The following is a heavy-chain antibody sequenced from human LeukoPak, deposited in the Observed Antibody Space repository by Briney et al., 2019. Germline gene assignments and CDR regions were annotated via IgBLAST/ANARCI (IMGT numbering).Heavy chain of an antibody. CDR3: ARGSDYINTSYYYGGGSFDI. D-gene: IGHD3-22*01. Sequence: LETLSLTCAVYGGSFSGYYWSWIRQPPGKGLEWIGEMNDSGSANYNPSLKSRVTISVDTSKNQFSLKLSSVTAADTAVYYCARGSDYINTSYYYGGGSFDIWGQGTMVTVSS. CDR1: GGSFSGYY. J-gene: IGHJ3*02. V-gene: IGHV4-34*01. CDR2: MNDSGSA.